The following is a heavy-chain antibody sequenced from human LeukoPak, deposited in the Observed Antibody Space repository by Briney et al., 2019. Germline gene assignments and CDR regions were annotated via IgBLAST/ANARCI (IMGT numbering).Heavy chain of an antibody. J-gene: IGHJ4*02. CDR2: ISSDGSST. D-gene: IGHD4-11*01. V-gene: IGHV3-74*01. CDR3: ARGYSDFDY. CDR1: GFTFSSYW. Sequence: PGGSLRLSCAASGFTFSSYWMHWVRQAPGKGLVWVSRISSDGSSTYYADSVKGRFTISRHNSKNTLYLQMNSLRAEDTAVYYCARGYSDFDYWGQGTLVTVSS.